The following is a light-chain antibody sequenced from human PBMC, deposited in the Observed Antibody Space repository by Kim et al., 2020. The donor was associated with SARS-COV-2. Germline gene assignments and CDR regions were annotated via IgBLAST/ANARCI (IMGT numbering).Light chain of an antibody. V-gene: IGLV2-8*01. CDR3: SSCAGSNILL. Sequence: GQSVDRSCNGTSSDGGDYNYVYRYQQLPGNAPKVIIYKVSKRPSGVPNLFSGSKSGNTAFLSVSGLQAEYEADYYCSSCAGSNILLFGGGTQLTVL. CDR2: KVS. J-gene: IGLJ2*01. CDR1: SSDGGDYNY.